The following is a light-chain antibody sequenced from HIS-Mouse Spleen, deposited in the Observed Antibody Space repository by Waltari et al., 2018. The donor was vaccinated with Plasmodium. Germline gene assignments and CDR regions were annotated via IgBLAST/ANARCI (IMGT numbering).Light chain of an antibody. V-gene: IGKV3-20*01. CDR1: QSVSTSY. J-gene: IGKJ2*01. CDR2: GAS. CDR3: QQYGSSPPYT. Sequence: EIVLTQSPGTLSLSPGESATLSCRASQSVSTSYLAWYQQKPGPAPRLLIYGASSRATGIPDRFSGSGSGTDFTLTISRLEPEDFAVYYCQQYGSSPPYTFGQGTKLEIK.